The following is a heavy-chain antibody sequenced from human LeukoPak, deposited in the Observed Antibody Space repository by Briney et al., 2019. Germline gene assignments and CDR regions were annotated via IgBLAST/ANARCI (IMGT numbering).Heavy chain of an antibody. J-gene: IGHJ4*02. CDR2: MYYSGST. Sequence: SETLSLTCTVSGGSINSTNHYWGWIRQPPGKGLEWTGTMYYSGSTYYNPSLKSRVTISVDTSKNQFSLKLSSVTAADTAIYYCARQVTSSRRTPFDYWGQGTLVTVSS. V-gene: IGHV4-39*01. CDR1: GGSINSTNHY. D-gene: IGHD6-13*01. CDR3: ARQVTSSRRTPFDY.